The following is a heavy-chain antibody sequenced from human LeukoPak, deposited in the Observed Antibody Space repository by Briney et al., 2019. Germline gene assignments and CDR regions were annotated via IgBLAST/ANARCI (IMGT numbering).Heavy chain of an antibody. CDR2: ISDSGGSI. J-gene: IGHJ4*02. V-gene: IGHV3-23*01. D-gene: IGHD6-6*01. CDR3: AKDLKQLANFDY. Sequence: GGSLRLSCAASGFTVSSNYMSWVRQAPGKGLEWVSGISDSGGSIYYAQSVKGRFTISRDNSKNTLYLQMNSLRAEDTAVYYCAKDLKQLANFDYWGQGTLVTVSS. CDR1: GFTVSSNY.